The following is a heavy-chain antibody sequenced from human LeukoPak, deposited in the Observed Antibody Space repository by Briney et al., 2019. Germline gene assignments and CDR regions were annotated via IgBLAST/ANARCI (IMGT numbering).Heavy chain of an antibody. CDR2: INPNSGGT. CDR3: ARGTYYYDSSGYSGIPPANYFDY. D-gene: IGHD3-22*01. Sequence: ASVKVSCKASGYTFTGYYMHWVRQAPGQGLEWMGWINPNSGGTNYAQKFQGRVTMTRDTSISTAYMELSRLRSDDTAVYYCARGTYYYDSSGYSGIPPANYFDYWGQGALVTVS. CDR1: GYTFTGYY. V-gene: IGHV1-2*02. J-gene: IGHJ4*02.